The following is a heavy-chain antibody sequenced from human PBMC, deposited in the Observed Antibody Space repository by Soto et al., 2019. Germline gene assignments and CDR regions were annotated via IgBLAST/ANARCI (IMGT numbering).Heavy chain of an antibody. CDR1: GYTLTELS. J-gene: IGHJ4*02. D-gene: IGHD5-12*01. Sequence: ASVKVSCKVSGYTLTELSMHWVRQAPGKGLEWMGGFDPEDGETIYAQKFQGRVTMTEDTSTDTAYMELSSLRSEDTAVYYCAIYSGYDYRGDGYFDYWGQGTLVTVSS. CDR3: AIYSGYDYRGDGYFDY. V-gene: IGHV1-24*01. CDR2: FDPEDGET.